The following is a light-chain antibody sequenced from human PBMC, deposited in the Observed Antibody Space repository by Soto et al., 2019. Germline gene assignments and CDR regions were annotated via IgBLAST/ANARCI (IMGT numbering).Light chain of an antibody. J-gene: IGLJ3*02. V-gene: IGLV2-18*02. CDR2: EVN. CDR3: QSYDTSLSAWV. Sequence: QSALTQPPSVSGSPGQSVTISCTGTSSDVGSYNRLSWYQQPPGTAPKLIMYEVNTRPSGVPDRFSGSKSGSTASLTISGLQAEDEADYYCQSYDTSLSAWVFGGGTKVTVL. CDR1: SSDVGSYNR.